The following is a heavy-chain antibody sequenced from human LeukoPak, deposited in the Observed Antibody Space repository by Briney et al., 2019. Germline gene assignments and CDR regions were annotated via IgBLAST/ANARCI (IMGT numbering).Heavy chain of an antibody. CDR3: ARHDYDFWSGYHYYMDV. D-gene: IGHD3-3*01. Sequence: SVKVSCKASGGTFSSYTISWVRQAPGQGLEWMGRIIPILGIANYAQKFQGRVTITADRSTSTAYMELSSLRSEDTAVYYCARHDYDFWSGYHYYMDVWGKGTTVTVSS. J-gene: IGHJ6*03. V-gene: IGHV1-69*02. CDR1: GGTFSSYT. CDR2: IIPILGIA.